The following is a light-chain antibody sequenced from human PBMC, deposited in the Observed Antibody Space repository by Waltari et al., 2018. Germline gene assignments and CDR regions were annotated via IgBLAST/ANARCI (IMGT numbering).Light chain of an antibody. Sequence: DIQLTQSPPFLPASLGDSVTITCRASQGISSYLAWYQQKSGKAPKLLIYAASTLQSGVPSRFSGSGSGTEFTLTITSLQPEDFATYYCQQLNGYPPTFGQGTKVDIK. CDR3: QQLNGYPPT. J-gene: IGKJ1*01. V-gene: IGKV1-9*01. CDR2: AAS. CDR1: QGISSY.